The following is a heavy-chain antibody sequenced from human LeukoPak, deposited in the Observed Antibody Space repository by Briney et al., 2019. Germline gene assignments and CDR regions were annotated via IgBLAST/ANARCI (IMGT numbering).Heavy chain of an antibody. Sequence: GGSLRLSCVASGFIFSSYSMNWVRQAPGKGLEWVSYISGGSTTIYYADSVKGRFTISRDNAENSLYLQMNSLRAEDTAVYYCARDSEMGGYYSDGSGHGWFDPWGQGTLVTVSS. D-gene: IGHD3-22*01. CDR2: ISGGSTTI. V-gene: IGHV3-48*04. CDR3: ARDSEMGGYYSDGSGHGWFDP. J-gene: IGHJ5*02. CDR1: GFIFSSYS.